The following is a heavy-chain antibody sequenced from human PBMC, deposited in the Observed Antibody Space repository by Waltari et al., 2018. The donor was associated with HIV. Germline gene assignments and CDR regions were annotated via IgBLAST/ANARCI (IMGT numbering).Heavy chain of an antibody. CDR2: IYYSGGT. CDR3: ARAWGPTAAGNPHYFDS. CDR1: GGSINRGGYY. D-gene: IGHD6-13*01. Sequence: QVQLQESGPGLVKPSQTLSLTCTVSGGSINRGGYYWTWIRQHPGKSLEWIGYIYYSGGTYYNPSLKSLVTISVDTSKDQFSLKLSSVTDADTAVYYCARAWGPTAAGNPHYFDSWGQGTLVTVSS. V-gene: IGHV4-31*01. J-gene: IGHJ4*02.